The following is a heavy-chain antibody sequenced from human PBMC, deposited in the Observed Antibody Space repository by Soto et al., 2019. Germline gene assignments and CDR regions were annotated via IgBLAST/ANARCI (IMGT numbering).Heavy chain of an antibody. CDR1: GGSVRSGSHY. V-gene: IGHV4-61*01. J-gene: IGHJ5*02. CDR3: ARTPFDRRRRFDT. D-gene: IGHD1-1*01. CDR2: IYYSGNT. Sequence: QVQLQESGPGLVKPSETLSLTCTVSGGSVRSGSHYWSWIRQPPGQGLEWLGYIYYSGNTNYNPSLNSRVTISVDTSKNQFSLKLSAVTAADTAVYYCARTPFDRRRRFDTWGQGTLVTVSS.